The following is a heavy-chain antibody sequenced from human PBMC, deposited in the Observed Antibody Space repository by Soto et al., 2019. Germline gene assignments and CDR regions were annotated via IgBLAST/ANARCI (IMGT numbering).Heavy chain of an antibody. CDR2: INPGNGNT. CDR3: ARGASAVTTFYFDL. V-gene: IGHV1-3*01. J-gene: IGHJ2*01. CDR1: GYTFTSYA. D-gene: IGHD4-17*01. Sequence: QVQVVQSGAEVKKPGASVKVSCKASGYTFTSYAMHWVRQAPGQRLEWMGWINPGNGNTKNSQKFQGRVTITRDTFASTAYMELSSLRSEDTAVYYCARGASAVTTFYFDLWGRGTLVTGSS.